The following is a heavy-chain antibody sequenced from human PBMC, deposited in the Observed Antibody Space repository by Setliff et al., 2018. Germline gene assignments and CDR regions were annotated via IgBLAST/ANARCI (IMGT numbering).Heavy chain of an antibody. D-gene: IGHD1-26*01. V-gene: IGHV4-4*08. Sequence: SETLSLTCTVSGGSISSYYWIWIRQPPGKGLEWIGYIYSSGRTNYNPSLKSRVTLSVDTSNNQFSLKVSSVTAADTAVYYCARAPPNRYSGSYEYFYMDVWGKGTTVT. J-gene: IGHJ6*03. CDR1: GGSISSYY. CDR3: ARAPPNRYSGSYEYFYMDV. CDR2: IYSSGRT.